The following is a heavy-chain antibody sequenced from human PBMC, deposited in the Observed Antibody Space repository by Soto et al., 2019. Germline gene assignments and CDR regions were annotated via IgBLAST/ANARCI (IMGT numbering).Heavy chain of an antibody. CDR2: MTSSGSNT. D-gene: IGHD2-2*01. CDR3: AKPCRGGPTHAFDV. J-gene: IGHJ3*01. CDR1: GFTFSNFA. V-gene: IGHV3-23*01. Sequence: EVQLLESGGGLVQPGGSLRLSCAASGFTFSNFAMSWVRQAPGRGLEWVSAMTSSGSNTFYIDSVKGRFTISRDNSKNTLYLQMNSLRAEDTALYYGAKPCRGGPTHAFDVWGQGTMVTVSS.